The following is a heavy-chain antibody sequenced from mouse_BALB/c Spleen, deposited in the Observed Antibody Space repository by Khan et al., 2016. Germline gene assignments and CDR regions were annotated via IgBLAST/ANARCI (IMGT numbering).Heavy chain of an antibody. CDR1: EYTFTNYG. V-gene: IGHV9-3*02. J-gene: IGHJ4*01. D-gene: IGHD2-10*02. Sequence: QIQLVQSGPELKKPGETVKISCKASEYTFTNYGVHWVKQAPGKGLKWMGWINTNTGAPTYAEEFKGRFAFSLETSASTAFLQIDNLKNEDTATYVCARWYGNYALDYWGQGTSVTVSS. CDR2: INTNTGAP. CDR3: ARWYGNYALDY.